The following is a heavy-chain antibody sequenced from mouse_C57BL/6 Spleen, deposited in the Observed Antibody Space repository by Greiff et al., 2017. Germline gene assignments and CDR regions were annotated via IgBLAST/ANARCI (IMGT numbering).Heavy chain of an antibody. CDR2: IDPSDSYT. CDR3: ARTDYGNYGVSWFAY. D-gene: IGHD2-1*01. CDR1: GYTFTSYW. V-gene: IGHV1-69*01. Sequence: QVQLQQPGAELVMPGASVKLSCKASGYTFTSYWMHWVKQRPGQGLEWIGEIDPSDSYTNYNQKFKGKSTLTVDKSSSTAYMQLSSLTSEDSAVYYCARTDYGNYGVSWFAYWGQGTLVTVAA. J-gene: IGHJ3*01.